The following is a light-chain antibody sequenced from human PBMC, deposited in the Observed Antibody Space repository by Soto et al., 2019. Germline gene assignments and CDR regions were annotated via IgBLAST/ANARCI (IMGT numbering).Light chain of an antibody. J-gene: IGKJ1*01. CDR3: QQTHTAPYT. V-gene: IGKV1-39*01. CDR2: GAA. Sequence: DIQVTQSPSSLSASVGDRVTITCRASESIRTYVNWYQQHPGKAPKLLIFGAANLQNGVPSRFGGSGSGTDFSLSISDLQVEDFATYYCQQTHTAPYTFGQGTKVEI. CDR1: ESIRTY.